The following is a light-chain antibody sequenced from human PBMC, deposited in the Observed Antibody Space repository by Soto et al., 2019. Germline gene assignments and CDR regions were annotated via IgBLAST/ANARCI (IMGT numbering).Light chain of an antibody. J-gene: IGLJ1*01. V-gene: IGLV1-40*01. CDR1: SSNIGAGSD. Sequence: QSVLTQPPSISGAPGQRVTISCTGSSSNIGAGSDVHWYHQLPGTAPKLLIYGNTNRPSGVPDRFSGSKSGTSASLAIAGLQTEDEGDYYCQTYDSSLSGLYVLGTGTKATVL. CDR2: GNT. CDR3: QTYDSSLSGLYV.